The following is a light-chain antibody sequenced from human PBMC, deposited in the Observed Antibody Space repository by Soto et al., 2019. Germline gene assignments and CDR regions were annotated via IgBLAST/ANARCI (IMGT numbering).Light chain of an antibody. Sequence: DIQMTQSPSSLSASVGDRVIITCRESQSISSYLNWYQQKPGKAPKLLIYAASSLQSGVPSRFSGSGSGTDFTLTISSLQPEDFATYYCQQSYSTLRTFGQGTKVEIK. CDR1: QSISSY. CDR3: QQSYSTLRT. V-gene: IGKV1-39*01. CDR2: AAS. J-gene: IGKJ1*01.